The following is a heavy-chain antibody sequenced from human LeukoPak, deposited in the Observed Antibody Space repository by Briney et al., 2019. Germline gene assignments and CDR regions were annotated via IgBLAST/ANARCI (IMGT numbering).Heavy chain of an antibody. CDR2: ISGNGGST. D-gene: IGHD3-22*01. V-gene: IGHV3-23*01. CDR1: GFTFSSYG. CDR3: AKGFYDSSGYYYVHSFDH. J-gene: IGHJ4*02. Sequence: GGTLRLSCAASGFTFSSYGTSWVRQAPGKWLEWVSVISGNGGSTYYADSVKGRFTISRDNSKNTVYLEMSSLRAEDTAVYYCAKGFYDSSGYYYVHSFDHWGQGTLVTVSS.